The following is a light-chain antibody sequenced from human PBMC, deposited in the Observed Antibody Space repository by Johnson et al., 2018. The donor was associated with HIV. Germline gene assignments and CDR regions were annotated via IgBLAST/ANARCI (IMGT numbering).Light chain of an antibody. V-gene: IGLV1-51*02. CDR2: EDD. CDR3: GTWDSSLSAGGV. CDR1: SSNIGKNH. Sequence: QPVLTQPPSVSAAPGQKVTISCSGSSSNIGKNHVSWYQQFPGTAPKLLVYEDDKRPSDIPDRFSGSKSGTSATLGITGLQTGDEADYYCGTWDSSLSAGGVFGTGTKVTVL. J-gene: IGLJ1*01.